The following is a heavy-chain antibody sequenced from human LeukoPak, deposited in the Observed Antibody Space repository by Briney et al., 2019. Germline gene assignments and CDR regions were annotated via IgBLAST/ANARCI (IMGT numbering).Heavy chain of an antibody. J-gene: IGHJ4*02. D-gene: IGHD1-14*01. Sequence: GASVKVSCKASGYTFTSYGISWVRQAPGQGLEWMGWTSAYNGNTNYAQKLQGRVTMTRDTSISTAYMELSRLRSDDTAVYYCASLALVISWDEPLQPPHPFDYWGQGTLVTVSS. CDR3: ASLALVISWDEPLQPPHPFDY. CDR1: GYTFTSYG. CDR2: TSAYNGNT. V-gene: IGHV1-18*01.